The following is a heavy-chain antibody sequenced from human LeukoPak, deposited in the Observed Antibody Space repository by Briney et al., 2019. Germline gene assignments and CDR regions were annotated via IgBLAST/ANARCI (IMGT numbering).Heavy chain of an antibody. Sequence: PGGSLRLSCAASGFTVSTTYMSWVRQAPGEGLEWVARIRNKANRYTTEYAASVKGRFTISRDDSENSLYLQMDSLKTEDTAVYYCARSPLGIAPFDYWGQGTLVTVSS. V-gene: IGHV3-72*01. D-gene: IGHD7-27*01. J-gene: IGHJ4*02. CDR1: GFTVSTTY. CDR2: IRNKANRYTT. CDR3: ARSPLGIAPFDY.